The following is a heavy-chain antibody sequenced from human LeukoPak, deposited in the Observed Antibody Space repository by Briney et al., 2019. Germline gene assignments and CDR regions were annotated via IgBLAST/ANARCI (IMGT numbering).Heavy chain of an antibody. CDR1: GFKLSSYM. CDR2: ISSTGSYI. J-gene: IGHJ4*02. Sequence: PGGSLRLSCAASGFKLSSYMLNWVRQAPGKGLEWVSSISSTGSYIYYADSVKGRFTISRDNSKNTLYLQMNSLRAEDTAVYYCAKDNRIYYDILTGYSYFDYWGQGTLVTVSS. D-gene: IGHD3-9*01. V-gene: IGHV3-21*01. CDR3: AKDNRIYYDILTGYSYFDY.